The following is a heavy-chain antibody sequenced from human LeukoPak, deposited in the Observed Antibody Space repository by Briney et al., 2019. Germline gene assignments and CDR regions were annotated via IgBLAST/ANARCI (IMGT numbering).Heavy chain of an antibody. CDR3: ARAANSSSWCEDY. CDR2: ISYDGSNK. Sequence: PGGSLRLSCAASGFTFSSYAMRWVRQAPGKGLEWVAVISYDGSNKYYADSVKGRFTISRDNSKNTLYLQMNSLRAEDTAVYYCARAANSSSWCEDYWGQGTLVTVSS. J-gene: IGHJ4*02. D-gene: IGHD6-13*01. V-gene: IGHV3-30-3*01. CDR1: GFTFSSYA.